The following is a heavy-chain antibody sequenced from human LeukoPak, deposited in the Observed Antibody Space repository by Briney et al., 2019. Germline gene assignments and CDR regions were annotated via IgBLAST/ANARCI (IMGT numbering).Heavy chain of an antibody. CDR1: GDSISSGGYY. J-gene: IGHJ3*02. D-gene: IGHD3-22*01. Sequence: SETLSLTCTVSGDSISSGGYYWSWIRQHPGKGLEWIGYIYYSGSTYYNPSLKSRVTISVDTSKNQFSLKLSSVTAADTAVYYCARTTRYYDSSGYYLLDAFDIWGQGTMVTVSS. CDR2: IYYSGST. V-gene: IGHV4-31*03. CDR3: ARTTRYYDSSGYYLLDAFDI.